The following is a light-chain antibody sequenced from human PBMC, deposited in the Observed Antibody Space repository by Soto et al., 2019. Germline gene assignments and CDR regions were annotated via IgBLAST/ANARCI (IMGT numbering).Light chain of an antibody. CDR2: EVT. CDR1: SRDVGGYNY. Sequence: QSALTQPPSASGSPGQSVTISCTGTSRDVGGYNYVSWYQQHPGKAPKLMIYEVTKRPSGVPDRFSGSKSGNTASLTVSGLQAEDEADYFCRSYAGSSNVVFGGGTKLTVL. CDR3: RSYAGSSNVV. J-gene: IGLJ3*02. V-gene: IGLV2-8*01.